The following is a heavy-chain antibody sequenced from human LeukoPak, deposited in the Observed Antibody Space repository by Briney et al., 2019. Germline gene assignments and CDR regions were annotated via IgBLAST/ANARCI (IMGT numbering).Heavy chain of an antibody. Sequence: PGGSLRLSCAASGFTFSPYWMHWVRQAPGEGLVWVSRITGDGSTTTYADSVKGRFTISRDNAKNALYLQMNSLRAEDTAVYCCARDKGYGYEYWGQGTLVTVSS. CDR2: ITGDGSTT. CDR3: ARDKGYGYEY. J-gene: IGHJ4*02. CDR1: GFTFSPYW. V-gene: IGHV3-74*01. D-gene: IGHD5-18*01.